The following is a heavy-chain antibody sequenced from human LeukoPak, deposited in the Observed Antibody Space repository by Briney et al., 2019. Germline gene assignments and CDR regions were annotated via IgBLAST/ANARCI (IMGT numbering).Heavy chain of an antibody. CDR3: AREVSENTVVVVAPGHFDY. J-gene: IGHJ4*02. V-gene: IGHV3-21*01. D-gene: IGHD2-15*01. CDR2: ISSSSSYI. CDR1: GFTFSSYS. Sequence: NPGGSLRLSCAASGFTFSSYSMNWVRQAPGKGLEWVSSISSSSSYIYYADSVKGRFTISRDNAKNSLYLQMNSLRAEDTAVYYCAREVSENTVVVVAPGHFDYWGQGTLVTVSS.